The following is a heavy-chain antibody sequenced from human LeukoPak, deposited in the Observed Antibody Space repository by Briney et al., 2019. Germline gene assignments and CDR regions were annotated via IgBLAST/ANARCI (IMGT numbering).Heavy chain of an antibody. D-gene: IGHD5-18*01. Sequence: PSETLSLTCTVSGGSISSYYWSWIRQPPGKGLEWIGYIYYSGSTNYNPSLKSRVTISVDTSKNQFSLKLSSVTAADTAVYYCARDKGTGYSYGYAFDYWGQGTLVTVSS. V-gene: IGHV4-59*12. CDR3: ARDKGTGYSYGYAFDY. CDR1: GGSISSYY. J-gene: IGHJ4*02. CDR2: IYYSGST.